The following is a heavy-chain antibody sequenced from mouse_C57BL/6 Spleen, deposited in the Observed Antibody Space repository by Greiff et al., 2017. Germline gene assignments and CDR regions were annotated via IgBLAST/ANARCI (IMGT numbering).Heavy chain of an antibody. CDR1: GFTFTDYY. CDR3: ASGGNYFDY. CDR2: IRNQATGYTT. J-gene: IGHJ2*01. Sequence: EVQVVESGGGLVQPGGSLSLSCAASGFTFTDYYMSWVRQPPGKALEWLGFIRNQATGYTTEYSASVKGRFTISRDNSQSILYLQMNALRAEDSATYYCASGGNYFDYWGQGTTLTVSS. V-gene: IGHV7-3*01.